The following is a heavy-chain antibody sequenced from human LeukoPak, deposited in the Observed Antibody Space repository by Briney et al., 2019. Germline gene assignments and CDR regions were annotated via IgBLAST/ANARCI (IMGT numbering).Heavy chain of an antibody. Sequence: GGSLRLSCAASGFTFSNHWMSWVRQAPGKGLEWVTNINPDGSEQHYMDSVKGRFTISRDNAKNSLYLQMNSLRAEDTAVYYCARGRTGLYSVVTHFDYWGQGTLVTVSS. CDR1: GFTFSNHW. J-gene: IGHJ4*02. CDR3: ARGRTGLYSVVTHFDY. CDR2: INPDGSEQ. D-gene: IGHD3-22*01. V-gene: IGHV3-7*03.